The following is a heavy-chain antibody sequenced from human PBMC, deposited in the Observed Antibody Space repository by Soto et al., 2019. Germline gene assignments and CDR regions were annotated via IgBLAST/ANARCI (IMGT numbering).Heavy chain of an antibody. CDR2: INPNSGGT. CDR3: ARDRYCSSTSCHYGMDV. Sequence: QVQLVQSGAEVKKPGASVKVSCKASGYTFTGYYMHWVLQAPGQGLEWMGWINPNSGGTNYAQKFQGWVTMTRDTSISTAYMELSRLRSDDTAVYYCARDRYCSSTSCHYGMDVWGQGTTVTVSS. CDR1: GYTFTGYY. J-gene: IGHJ6*02. D-gene: IGHD2-2*01. V-gene: IGHV1-2*04.